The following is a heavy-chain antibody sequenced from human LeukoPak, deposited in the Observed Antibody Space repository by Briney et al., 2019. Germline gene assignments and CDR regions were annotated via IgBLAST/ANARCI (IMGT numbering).Heavy chain of an antibody. CDR2: INPNSGGT. J-gene: IGHJ4*02. D-gene: IGHD5-18*01. Sequence: GASVKVSCKASGYTFTRYYMHWVRQAPGQGLEWMGWINPNSGGTNYAQKFQGRGTMTRDTSISTAYMQLSRLRSDDTAVYYCARHYVDTSMVSDYWGQGTLVTVSS. V-gene: IGHV1-2*02. CDR3: ARHYVDTSMVSDY. CDR1: GYTFTRYY.